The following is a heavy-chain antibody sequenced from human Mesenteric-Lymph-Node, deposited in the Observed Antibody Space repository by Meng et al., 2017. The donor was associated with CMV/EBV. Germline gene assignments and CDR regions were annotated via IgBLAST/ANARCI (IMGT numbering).Heavy chain of an antibody. J-gene: IGHJ4*02. CDR1: GFTFSSYW. V-gene: IGHV3-7*01. CDR2: IKPDGSEK. CDR3: ARASREVDY. Sequence: GESLKISCAASGFTFSSYWMSWVRQAPGKGLEWVANIKPDGSEKYYVDSVKGRFTISRDNAKSSLYLQINSLRAEDSALYYCARASREVDYWGQGALVTVSS.